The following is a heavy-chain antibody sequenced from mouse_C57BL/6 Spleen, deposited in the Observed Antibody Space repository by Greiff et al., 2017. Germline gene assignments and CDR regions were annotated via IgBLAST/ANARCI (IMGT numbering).Heavy chain of an antibody. D-gene: IGHD2-2*01. CDR1: GYTFTSYW. J-gene: IGHJ3*01. CDR2: IYPSDSET. V-gene: IGHV1-61*01. CDR3: ARSGYDPAWFAY. Sequence: QVQLQQPGAELVRPGSSVKLSCKASGYTFTSYWMDWVKQRPGQGLEWIGNIYPSDSETHYNQKFKDKATLTVDKSSSPAYMQLSSLTSEDSAVYYCARSGYDPAWFAYWGQGTLVTVSA.